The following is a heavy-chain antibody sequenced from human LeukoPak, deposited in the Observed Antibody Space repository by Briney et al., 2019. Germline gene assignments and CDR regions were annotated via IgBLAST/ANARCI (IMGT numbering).Heavy chain of an antibody. V-gene: IGHV4-4*07. Sequence: PSETLSLTCTVSGGSISSYYWSWIRQPAGKGLEWIGRIYTSGSTNYNPSLKSRVTISVDTSKNQFSLKLSSVTAADTAVYYCASSQRLAAGSWILYYFDYWGQGTLVTVSS. J-gene: IGHJ4*02. D-gene: IGHD6-25*01. CDR3: ASSQRLAAGSWILYYFDY. CDR1: GGSISSYY. CDR2: IYTSGST.